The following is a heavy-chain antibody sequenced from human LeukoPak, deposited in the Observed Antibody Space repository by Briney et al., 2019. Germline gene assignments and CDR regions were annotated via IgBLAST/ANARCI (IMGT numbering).Heavy chain of an antibody. Sequence: LSLTCTVSGGSISSYYWSWIRQAPGKGLEWVSYISSSGSTIFYADSVKGRFTISRDNAKNSLYLQMNSLRAEDTAVYYCARGDAMGATTSPFDYWGQGTLVTVSS. CDR2: ISSSGSTI. V-gene: IGHV3-11*01. D-gene: IGHD1-26*01. CDR3: ARGDAMGATTSPFDY. J-gene: IGHJ4*02. CDR1: GGSISSYY.